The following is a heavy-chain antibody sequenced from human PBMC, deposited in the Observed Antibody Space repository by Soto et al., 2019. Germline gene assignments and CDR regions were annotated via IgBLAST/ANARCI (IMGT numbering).Heavy chain of an antibody. J-gene: IGHJ4*02. V-gene: IGHV1-18*04. CDR2: ISGYNGKT. Sequence: ASANVPFNTSGYTFTSVVVSWVRQALGQGLDWIGWISGYNGKTKYAQTLQGRVTMTADTSTSTVYLELRGLRPDDTAVYFCARDKMIDDYGLGTYDYWGQGTTVTVSS. CDR3: ARDKMIDDYGLGTYDY. CDR1: GYTFTSVV. D-gene: IGHD3-10*01.